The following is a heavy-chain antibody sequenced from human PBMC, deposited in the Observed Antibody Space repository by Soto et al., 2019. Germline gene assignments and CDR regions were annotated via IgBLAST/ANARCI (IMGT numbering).Heavy chain of an antibody. CDR2: INHSGST. D-gene: IGHD3-3*01. CDR3: ATMYYVFCSVYNFDF. CDR1: GGSFSGYY. V-gene: IGHV4-34*01. J-gene: IGHJ4*02. Sequence: SETMSLTCAVYGGSFSGYYGSLIRPHPGKGLEWIGEINHSGSTNYNPSLKSRVTISVDTSKNQFSLKLSSVTAADTAVYYCATMYYVFCSVYNFDFLGQGTLVTVSS.